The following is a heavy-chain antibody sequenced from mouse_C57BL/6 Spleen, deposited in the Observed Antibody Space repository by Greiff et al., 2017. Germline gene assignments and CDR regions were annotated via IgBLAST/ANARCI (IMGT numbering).Heavy chain of an antibody. CDR1: GYTFTDYE. J-gene: IGHJ2*01. V-gene: IGHV1-15*01. Sequence: QVQLQQSGAELVRPGASVTLSCKASGYTFTDYEMHWVKQTPVHGLEWIGAIDPETGGPAYNQKFKGKAILTADKSSSTAYMELRSLTAEDSAVYYCTRGDWDYWGQGTTLTVSS. CDR3: TRGDWDY. D-gene: IGHD3-3*01. CDR2: IDPETGGP.